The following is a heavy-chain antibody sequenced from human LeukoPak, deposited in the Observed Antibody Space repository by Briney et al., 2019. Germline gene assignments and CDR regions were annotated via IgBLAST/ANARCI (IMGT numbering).Heavy chain of an antibody. CDR3: ARGNYGSGSYYNTFDY. CDR2: INVGNGNT. D-gene: IGHD3-10*01. Sequence: ASVKVSCKASGYTFTSYAMHWLRQAPGQRLEWMGWINVGNGNTKYSQKFQGRVTITRDTSASTAYMELSSLRSEDMAVYYCARGNYGSGSYYNTFDYWGQGTLVTVSS. CDR1: GYTFTSYA. V-gene: IGHV1-3*01. J-gene: IGHJ4*02.